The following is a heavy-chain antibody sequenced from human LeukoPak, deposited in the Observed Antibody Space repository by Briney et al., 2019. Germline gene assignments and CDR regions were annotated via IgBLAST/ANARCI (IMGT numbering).Heavy chain of an antibody. CDR3: ARGGTAARENAFDI. J-gene: IGHJ3*02. CDR1: GGSISSYY. Sequence: SETLSLTCTVSGGSISSYYWSWIRQPAGKGLEWIGRIYTSGSTNYNPSLKSRVTMSVDTSKNQFSLKLSSVTAADTAVYYCARGGTAARENAFDIWGQGTMVTVSS. CDR2: IYTSGST. V-gene: IGHV4-4*07. D-gene: IGHD6-6*01.